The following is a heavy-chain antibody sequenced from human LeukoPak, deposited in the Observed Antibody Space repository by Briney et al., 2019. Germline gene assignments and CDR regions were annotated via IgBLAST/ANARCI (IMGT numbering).Heavy chain of an antibody. V-gene: IGHV1-2*02. CDR2: INPNRGGT. CDR3: ARVLGPWTGFDP. D-gene: IGHD3/OR15-3a*01. Sequence: ASVKVSCKASGYTFTGYYIHWVRQAPGQGLEWMGWINPNRGGTNCAENFQGRVTMTRDTSISTAYMELSRLRSDDTAVYYCARVLGPWTGFDPWGQGTLVTVSS. CDR1: GYTFTGYY. J-gene: IGHJ5*02.